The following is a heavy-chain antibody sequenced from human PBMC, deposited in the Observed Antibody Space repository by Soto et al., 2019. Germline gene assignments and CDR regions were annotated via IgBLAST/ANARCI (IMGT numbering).Heavy chain of an antibody. CDR2: IYYSGST. Sequence: SDTRSLTCTVSGVPISSGDYYWIWIRKPPGKGLEWIGYIYYSGSTYYNPSLKSRVTISVDTSKNQFSLKLSSVTAADTAVYYCARYRDSGYDLGTFDYWGQGTLVTVS. CDR3: ARYRDSGYDLGTFDY. J-gene: IGHJ4*02. CDR1: GVPISSGDYY. D-gene: IGHD5-12*01. V-gene: IGHV4-30-4*02.